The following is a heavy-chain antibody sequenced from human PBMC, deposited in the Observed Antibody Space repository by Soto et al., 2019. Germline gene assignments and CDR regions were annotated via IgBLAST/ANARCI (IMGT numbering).Heavy chain of an antibody. Sequence: SETLSLTRRVSEGCICRWGYSWIWIRQPPGKGLEWIGYIYHSGSTYYNPSLKSRVTISVDRSKNQFSLKLSSVTAADTAVYYRARVPDRWGQGTLVTVS. CDR1: EGCICRWGYS. J-gene: IGHJ5*02. CDR3: ARVPDR. V-gene: IGHV4-30-2*01. CDR2: IYHSGST. D-gene: IGHD2-2*01.